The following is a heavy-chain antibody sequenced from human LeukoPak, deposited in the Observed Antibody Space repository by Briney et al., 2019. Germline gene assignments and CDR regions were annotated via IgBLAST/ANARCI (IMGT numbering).Heavy chain of an antibody. J-gene: IGHJ4*02. Sequence: ASVKVSCKASGYTFTSYGISWVRQAPGQGLEWTGWISAYNGNTNYAQQKLQGRVTMTTDTSTSTAYMELRSLRSDDTAVYYCARDLKRGYSSGRYSWGTGSSNDYWGQGTLVTVSS. CDR3: ARDLKRGYSSGRYSWGTGSSNDY. CDR2: ISAYNGNT. CDR1: GYTFTSYG. V-gene: IGHV1-18*01. D-gene: IGHD6-19*01.